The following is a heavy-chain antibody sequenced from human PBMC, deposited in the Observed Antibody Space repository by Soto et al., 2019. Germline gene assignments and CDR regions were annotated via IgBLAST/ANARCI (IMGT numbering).Heavy chain of an antibody. CDR3: AYRDRCRGDCRGGFDP. D-gene: IGHD2-21*02. J-gene: IGHJ5*02. CDR2: IYWDDDK. Sequence: QITLKESGPTLVKPTQTLTLTCTFSGFSLTTSGVGVGWIRQPPGKALEWLALIYWDDDKRYSPSLKSRRTIHKDTSKHQVVLTMTNMDPVDTATYYCAYRDRCRGDCRGGFDPWGQGTLVTVSS. CDR1: GFSLTTSGVG. V-gene: IGHV2-5*02.